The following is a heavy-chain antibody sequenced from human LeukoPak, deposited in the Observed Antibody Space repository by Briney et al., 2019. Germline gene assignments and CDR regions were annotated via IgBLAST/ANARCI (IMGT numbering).Heavy chain of an antibody. CDR3: ARVDDLRGDTGD. V-gene: IGHV1-46*01. CDR2: INPSGGST. CDR1: GYTFTGYY. D-gene: IGHD1-14*01. Sequence: ASVKVSCKASGYTFTGYYMHWVRHAPGQGLEWMGIINPSGGSTSYAQKFQGRVTMTRDTSTSTVYMELSSLRSEDTAVYYCARVDDLRGDTGDWGQGTLVTVSS. J-gene: IGHJ4*02.